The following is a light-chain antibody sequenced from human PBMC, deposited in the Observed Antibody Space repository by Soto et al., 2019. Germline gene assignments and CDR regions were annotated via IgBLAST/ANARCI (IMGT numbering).Light chain of an antibody. J-gene: IGKJ5*01. CDR3: QQYYSYPIT. Sequence: AIQLTQSPSSLSASVGDRVTITCRASQGISSALAWYQQKPGKAPKLLIYDASSLESGVPSRFSGSGSGTEFTLTISCLQSEDFATYYCQQYYSYPITFGQGTRLEI. CDR1: QGISSA. CDR2: DAS. V-gene: IGKV1-13*02.